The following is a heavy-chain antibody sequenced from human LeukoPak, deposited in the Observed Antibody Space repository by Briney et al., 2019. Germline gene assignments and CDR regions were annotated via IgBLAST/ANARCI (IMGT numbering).Heavy chain of an antibody. Sequence: SETLSLTCTVPGGSISSSSYYWGWIRQPPGTGLEWIVRIYYSGSTYYNPSLKRRVTISVDTSKNQFSLKLSSVTAADTAVYYCARETGIAAAGTFWFDPWGQGTLVTVSS. J-gene: IGHJ5*02. V-gene: IGHV4-39*02. CDR1: GGSISSSSYY. D-gene: IGHD6-13*01. CDR2: IYYSGST. CDR3: ARETGIAAAGTFWFDP.